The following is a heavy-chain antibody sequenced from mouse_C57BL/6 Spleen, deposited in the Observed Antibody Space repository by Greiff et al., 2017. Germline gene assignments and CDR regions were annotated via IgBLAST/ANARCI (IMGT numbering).Heavy chain of an antibody. CDR1: GYTFTSYW. CDR3: ARSRYGSGDYYFDY. D-gene: IGHD1-1*01. V-gene: IGHV1-50*01. Sequence: QVQLQQPGAELVKPGASVKLSCKASGYTFTSYWMQWVKQRPGQGLEWIGEIDPSDSYTNYNQKFKGKATLTVDTSSSTAYMQLSSLTSEDSAVYDCARSRYGSGDYYFDYWGQGTTLTVSS. CDR2: IDPSDSYT. J-gene: IGHJ2*01.